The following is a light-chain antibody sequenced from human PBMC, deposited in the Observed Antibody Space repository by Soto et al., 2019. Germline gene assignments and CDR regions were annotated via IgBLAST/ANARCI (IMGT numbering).Light chain of an antibody. CDR1: SSDVGSY. CDR2: EGN. Sequence: QSVLTQPASVSGSPGQSITISCTGTSSDVGSYVSWYQQHPGKAPKLIIYEGNERPSGVSNRFSGSTSANTASLTISGLQAEDEGDYYCCSFAGSSTYTWVFGGGTKLTVL. V-gene: IGLV2-23*01. CDR3: CSFAGSSTYTWV. J-gene: IGLJ3*02.